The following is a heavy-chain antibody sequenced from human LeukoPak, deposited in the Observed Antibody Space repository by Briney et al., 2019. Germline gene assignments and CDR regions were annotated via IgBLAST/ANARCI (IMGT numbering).Heavy chain of an antibody. CDR2: ISYDGSNK. D-gene: IGHD5-18*01. CDR1: GFTFSSYG. Sequence: PGGSLRLSCAASGFTFSSYGMHWVRQAPGKGLEWVAVISYDGSNKYYADSVKGRFTISRDNSKNTLYLQMNSLRAEDTAVYYCAKDLEDTAMAEGYWGQGTLVTVSS. J-gene: IGHJ4*02. V-gene: IGHV3-30*18. CDR3: AKDLEDTAMAEGY.